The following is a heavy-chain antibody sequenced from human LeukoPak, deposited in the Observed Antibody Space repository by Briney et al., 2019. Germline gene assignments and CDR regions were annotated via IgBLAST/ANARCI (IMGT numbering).Heavy chain of an antibody. J-gene: IGHJ4*02. Sequence: TGGSLRLSCAASGFTFSCYSMNWVRQAPGKGLEWVSSISSSSSYIYYADSVKGRFTISRDNAKNSLYLQMNSLRAEDTAVYYCARVPLRYQVSDYWGQGTLVTVSS. CDR1: GFTFSCYS. CDR3: ARVPLRYQVSDY. CDR2: ISSSSSYI. D-gene: IGHD3-9*01. V-gene: IGHV3-21*01.